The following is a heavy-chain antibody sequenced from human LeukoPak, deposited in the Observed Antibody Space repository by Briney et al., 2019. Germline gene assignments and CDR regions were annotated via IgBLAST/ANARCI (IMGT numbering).Heavy chain of an antibody. CDR3: ARSDQLLWFGELFAGAFDI. J-gene: IGHJ3*02. D-gene: IGHD3-10*01. CDR2: INPNSGGT. CDR1: GYTFTGYY. V-gene: IGHV1-2*04. Sequence: GASVKVSCKASGYTFTGYYMRWVRQAPGQGLEWMGWINPNSGGTNYAQKFQGWVTMTRDTSISTAYMELSRLRSDDTAVYYCARSDQLLWFGELFAGAFDIWGQGTMVTVSS.